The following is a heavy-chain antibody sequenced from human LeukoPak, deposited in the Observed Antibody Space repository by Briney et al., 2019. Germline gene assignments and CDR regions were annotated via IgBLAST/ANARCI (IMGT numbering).Heavy chain of an antibody. V-gene: IGHV3-53*01. D-gene: IGHD3-22*01. J-gene: IGHJ4*02. CDR1: GFTVSSNY. Sequence: GGSLRLSCAASGFTVSSNYMSWVRQAPGKGLEWVSFIYSGGSTYYADSVKGRFTISRDNSKNTLYLQMNSLRAEDTAVYYCARGYYDSSVYYAYYFDYWGQGTLVTVSS. CDR2: IYSGGST. CDR3: ARGYYDSSVYYAYYFDY.